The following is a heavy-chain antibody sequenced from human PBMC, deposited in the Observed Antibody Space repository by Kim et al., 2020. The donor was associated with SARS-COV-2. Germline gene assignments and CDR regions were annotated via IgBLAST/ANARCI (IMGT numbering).Heavy chain of an antibody. J-gene: IGHJ4*02. CDR1: GGTFSSYA. V-gene: IGHV1-69*13. D-gene: IGHD1-1*01. CDR2: IIPIFGTA. Sequence: SVKVSCKASGGTFSSYAISWVRQAPGQGLEWMGGIIPIFGTANYAQKFQGRVTITADESTSTAYMELSSLRSEDTAVYYCARARYLHALEWAPIDYWGQGTLVTVSS. CDR3: ARARYLHALEWAPIDY.